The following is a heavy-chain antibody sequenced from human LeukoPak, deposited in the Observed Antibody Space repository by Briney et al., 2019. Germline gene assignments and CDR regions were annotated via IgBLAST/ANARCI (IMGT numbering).Heavy chain of an antibody. Sequence: GGSLILSCAASGFSFSSYAMHWVRQAPGKGLEWVAVISYDGSNKYYADSVKGRFTISRDNSKNTLYLQMNSLRAEDTAVYYCAKDVRYCSGGSCSFDAFDIWGQGTMVTVSS. CDR1: GFSFSSYA. CDR3: AKDVRYCSGGSCSFDAFDI. D-gene: IGHD2-15*01. V-gene: IGHV3-30*18. CDR2: ISYDGSNK. J-gene: IGHJ3*02.